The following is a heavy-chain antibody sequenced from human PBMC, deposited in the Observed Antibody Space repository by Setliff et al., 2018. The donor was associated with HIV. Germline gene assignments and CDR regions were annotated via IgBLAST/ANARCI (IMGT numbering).Heavy chain of an antibody. J-gene: IGHJ3*02. CDR2: ISAYNGNT. CDR1: GYTFTSYG. V-gene: IGHV1-18*01. Sequence: VSVKVSCKASGYTFTSYGISWVRQAPGQGLEWMGWISAYNGNTNYAQNLRGRVTMTTDTSTSTAYMELRSLRSDDTAVYYCARDSEWGSYIFWTFDIWGQGTMVTVSS. D-gene: IGHD1-26*01. CDR3: ARDSEWGSYIFWTFDI.